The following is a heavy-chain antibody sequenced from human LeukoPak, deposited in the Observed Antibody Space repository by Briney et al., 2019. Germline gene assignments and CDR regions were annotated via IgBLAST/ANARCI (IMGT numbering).Heavy chain of an antibody. CDR3: AKGGGEDFDH. D-gene: IGHD3-10*01. CDR2: IGNSGRDT. J-gene: IGHJ4*02. Sequence: GGSLRLSCAPSGFTFSTYAMSWVRQAPGKGLEWVSAIGNSGRDTYYADSVGGRFTISRDNSKNTLFLQMNRLRAEDTALYYCAKGGGEDFDHWGQGALVTVSS. CDR1: GFTFSTYA. V-gene: IGHV3-23*01.